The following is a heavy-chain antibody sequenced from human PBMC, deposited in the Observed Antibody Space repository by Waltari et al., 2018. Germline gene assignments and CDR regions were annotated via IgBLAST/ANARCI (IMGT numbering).Heavy chain of an antibody. D-gene: IGHD3-10*01. Sequence: QVQLQESGPGLVKPSETLSLTCTVSGYSIRSTYYWGWIRQSPGKGLEWIGSIFHSGSTYYNPSLKSRVPISVDTSKNQFSLKLSSVTAADTAVYYCATDPSYYGSGTYWAGWFDPWGQGTLVTVSS. CDR1: GYSIRSTYY. CDR2: IFHSGST. J-gene: IGHJ5*02. V-gene: IGHV4-38-2*02. CDR3: ATDPSYYGSGTYWAGWFDP.